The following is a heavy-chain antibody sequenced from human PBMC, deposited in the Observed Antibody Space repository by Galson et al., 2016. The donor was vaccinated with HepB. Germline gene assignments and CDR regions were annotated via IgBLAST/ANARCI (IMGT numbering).Heavy chain of an antibody. V-gene: IGHV3-74*03. CDR3: IRENGYCTRGRCYSYFDY. Sequence: SLRLSCAASGFTFTSHWMHWVRQAPGKGLVWVSRINSDGSSTKYADSVKGRFTISRDNAKNTLYLQMNSLRAEDTAVYYCIRENGYCTRGRCYSYFDYWGQGTLVTVSS. CDR1: GFTFTSHW. CDR2: INSDGSST. D-gene: IGHD2-15*01. J-gene: IGHJ4*02.